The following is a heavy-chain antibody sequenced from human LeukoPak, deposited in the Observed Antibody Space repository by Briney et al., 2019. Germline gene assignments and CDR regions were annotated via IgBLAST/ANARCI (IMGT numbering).Heavy chain of an antibody. V-gene: IGHV3-48*04. CDR1: GFTFSSYS. CDR3: ARENDYGDQGGPAFDY. J-gene: IGHJ4*02. D-gene: IGHD4-17*01. CDR2: ISSSSSTI. Sequence: PGGSLRLSCAASGFTFSSYSMNWVRQAPGKGLEWVSYISSSSSTIYYADSVKGRFTISRDNAKNSLYLQMNSLRAEDTAVYYCARENDYGDQGGPAFDYWGQGTLVTVSS.